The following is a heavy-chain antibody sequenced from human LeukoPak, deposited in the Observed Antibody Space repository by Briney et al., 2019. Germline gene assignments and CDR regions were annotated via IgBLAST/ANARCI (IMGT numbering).Heavy chain of an antibody. CDR1: GYTFTSYG. D-gene: IGHD6-13*01. CDR3: ARVGYSSSWSVSTVDY. CDR2: ISAYNGNT. Sequence: ASVKVSCKASGYTFTSYGISWVRQAPGQGLEWMGWISAYNGNTNYAQKLQGRVTMTTDTSTSTAYMELRSLRSDDTAVYYCARVGYSSSWSVSTVDYWGQGTLVTVSS. J-gene: IGHJ4*02. V-gene: IGHV1-18*01.